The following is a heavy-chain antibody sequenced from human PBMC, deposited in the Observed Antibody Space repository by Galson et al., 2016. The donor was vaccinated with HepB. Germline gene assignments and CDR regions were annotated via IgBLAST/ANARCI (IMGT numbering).Heavy chain of an antibody. Sequence: SLRLSCAASGFTFSSYSMNWVRQASGKGLEWVGRIRSKANNYATAYAASVKGRFTISRDDSKNTAYLQMNSLKTEDTAVYYCTSLTTFGVVTNYWGQGTLVTVSS. V-gene: IGHV3-73*01. D-gene: IGHD3-3*01. CDR3: TSLTTFGVVTNY. CDR1: GFTFSSYS. CDR2: IRSKANNYAT. J-gene: IGHJ4*02.